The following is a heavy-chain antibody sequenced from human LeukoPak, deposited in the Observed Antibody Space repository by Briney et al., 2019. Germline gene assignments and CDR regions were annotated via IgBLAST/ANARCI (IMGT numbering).Heavy chain of an antibody. Sequence: GGSLRLSCAASGFTFTSYAMGWVRQAPGKGLEWVSVMSSSGGNTNSADSVKGRFTISRDTSKNTLYLQINSLRAEDAGVYYCARGGLGWLPYYFDYWGQGTLVTVSS. CDR1: GFTFTSYA. J-gene: IGHJ4*02. CDR3: ARGGLGWLPYYFDY. V-gene: IGHV3-23*01. D-gene: IGHD5-12*01. CDR2: MSSSGGNT.